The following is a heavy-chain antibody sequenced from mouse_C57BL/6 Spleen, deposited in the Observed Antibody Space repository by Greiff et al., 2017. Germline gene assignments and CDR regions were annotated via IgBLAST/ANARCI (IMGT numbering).Heavy chain of an antibody. CDR1: GYAFSSYW. CDR2: IYPGDGDT. Sequence: QVQLKQSGAELVKPGASVKISCKASGYAFSSYWMNWVKQRPGKGLEWIGQIYPGDGDTNYNGKFKGKATLTADKSSSTAYMQLSSLTSEDSAVYFCARGGNSSGTRYAMDYWGQGTSVTVSS. CDR3: ARGGNSSGTRYAMDY. V-gene: IGHV1-80*01. D-gene: IGHD3-2*02. J-gene: IGHJ4*01.